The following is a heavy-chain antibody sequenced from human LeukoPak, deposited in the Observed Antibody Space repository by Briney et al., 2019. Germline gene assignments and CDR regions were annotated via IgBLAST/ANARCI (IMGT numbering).Heavy chain of an antibody. CDR3: ARPRSGSYIGKFDF. J-gene: IGHJ4*02. Sequence: GGSLRLSCAASGFTFSSYVMHWVRQAPGKGLEWVAIISYDGSNEYYADSVKGRFTISRDNSKNTLYLQMNSLRAADTAVYYCARPRSGSYIGKFDFWGQGTLVTVSS. CDR2: ISYDGSNE. D-gene: IGHD6-19*01. V-gene: IGHV3-30*04. CDR1: GFTFSSYV.